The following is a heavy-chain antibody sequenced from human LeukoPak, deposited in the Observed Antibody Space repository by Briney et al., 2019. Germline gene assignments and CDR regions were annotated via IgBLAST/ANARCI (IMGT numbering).Heavy chain of an antibody. CDR1: GGSFSGYY. CDR3: ARGRVFDY. CDR2: INHSGST. J-gene: IGHJ4*02. V-gene: IGHV4-34*01. Sequence: PSETLSLTCAVYGGSFSGYYWSWIRQPLGKGLEWIGEINHSGSTNYNPSLKSRVTISVDTSKNQFSLKLSSVTAADTAVYYCARGRVFDYWGQGTLVTVSS.